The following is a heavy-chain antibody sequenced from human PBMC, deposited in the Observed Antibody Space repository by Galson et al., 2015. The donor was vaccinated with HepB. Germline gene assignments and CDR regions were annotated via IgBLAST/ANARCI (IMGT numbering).Heavy chain of an antibody. CDR1: GYTFAHYG. D-gene: IGHD2-2*01. V-gene: IGHV1-18*01. CDR3: ARDFRPCPAGGGGLLY. J-gene: IGHJ4*02. CDR2: ISSYNGDT. Sequence: SVKVSCKASGYTFAHYGISWVRQAPGQGLEWMGWISSYNGDTNYGQKFQGRVTMTTDTSTTTAYMEVRGLRSDDTAVYYCARDFRPCPAGGGGLLYWGQRTLLTVSS.